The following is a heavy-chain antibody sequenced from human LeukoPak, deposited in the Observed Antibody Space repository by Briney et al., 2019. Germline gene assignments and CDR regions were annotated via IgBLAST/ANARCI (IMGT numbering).Heavy chain of an antibody. Sequence: GGSLRLSCAASGFTFSSYAMSWVRQAPGKGLEWVSAISGSGGSTYYADSVKGRFTISRDNSKNTLYLQMNSLRAEDTAVYYCATWGRLGELSSFDYWGQGTLVTVSS. D-gene: IGHD3-16*02. CDR1: GFTFSSYA. J-gene: IGHJ4*02. V-gene: IGHV3-23*01. CDR3: ATWGRLGELSSFDY. CDR2: ISGSGGST.